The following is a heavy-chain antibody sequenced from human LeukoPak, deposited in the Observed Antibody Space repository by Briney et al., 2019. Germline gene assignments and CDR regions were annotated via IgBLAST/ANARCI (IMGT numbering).Heavy chain of an antibody. D-gene: IGHD1-26*01. Sequence: SQTLSLTCTVSGGSISSGSYYWSSIRQPAGKGLEWIGRIYTSGSTNYNPSLKSRVTISVDTSKNQFSLKLSSVTAADTAVYYCAREGPISGSYAAFDIWGQGTMVTVSS. CDR2: IYTSGST. CDR1: GGSISSGSYY. CDR3: AREGPISGSYAAFDI. V-gene: IGHV4-61*02. J-gene: IGHJ3*02.